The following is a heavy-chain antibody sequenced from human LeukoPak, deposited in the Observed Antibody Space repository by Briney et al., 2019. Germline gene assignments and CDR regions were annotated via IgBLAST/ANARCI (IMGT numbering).Heavy chain of an antibody. CDR3: ARLVLVPRLYDFDL. CDR1: GGSISSYY. Sequence: PSETLSLSCTVSGGSISSYYWSWIRQPPGKGLEWIGYIYYSGTTNYNPSLKSRVTISVDTSKNQFSLKLSSVTAADTAVYYCARLVLVPRLYDFDLSGQGGLVTVSS. J-gene: IGHJ4*02. CDR2: IYYSGTT. V-gene: IGHV4-59*08. D-gene: IGHD2-8*01.